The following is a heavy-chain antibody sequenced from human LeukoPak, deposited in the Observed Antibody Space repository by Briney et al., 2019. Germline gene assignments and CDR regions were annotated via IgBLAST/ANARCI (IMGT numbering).Heavy chain of an antibody. V-gene: IGHV1-69*05. CDR1: GGTFSSYA. Sequence: SVKVSCKASGGTFSSYAISWVRQAPGQGLEWMGRIIPIFGTANYAQKFQGRVTITTDESTSTAHMELSGLRSEDTAVYYCARESYYDSNDAFVIWGQGTMVTVSS. J-gene: IGHJ3*02. CDR2: IIPIFGTA. D-gene: IGHD3-22*01. CDR3: ARESYYDSNDAFVI.